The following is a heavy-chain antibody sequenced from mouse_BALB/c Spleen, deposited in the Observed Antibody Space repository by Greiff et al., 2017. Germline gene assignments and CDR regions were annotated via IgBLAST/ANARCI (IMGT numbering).Heavy chain of an antibody. CDR3: AEEDSSGLDY. J-gene: IGHJ2*01. D-gene: IGHD3-2*01. CDR2: INPSSGYT. V-gene: IGHV1-4*02. Sequence: QVQLKESAAELARPGASVKMSCKASGYTFTSYTMHWVKQRPGQGLEWIGYINPSSGYTEYNQKFKDKTTLTADKSSSTAYMQLSSLTSEDSAVYYCAEEDSSGLDYWGQGTTLTVSS. CDR1: GYTFTSYT.